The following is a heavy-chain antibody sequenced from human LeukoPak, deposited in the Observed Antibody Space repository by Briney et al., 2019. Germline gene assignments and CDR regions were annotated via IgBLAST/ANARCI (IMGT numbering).Heavy chain of an antibody. Sequence: SETLSLTCTVSGGSISSGDYYWSWIRQPPGKGLEWIGYIYYSGSTYYNPSLKSRVTISVDTSKNQFSLKLSSVTAADTAVYYCAGYGLEGSSFDPWGQGTLVTVSS. CDR3: AGYGLEGSSFDP. CDR1: GGSISSGDYY. J-gene: IGHJ5*02. D-gene: IGHD4-17*01. CDR2: IYYSGST. V-gene: IGHV4-30-4*01.